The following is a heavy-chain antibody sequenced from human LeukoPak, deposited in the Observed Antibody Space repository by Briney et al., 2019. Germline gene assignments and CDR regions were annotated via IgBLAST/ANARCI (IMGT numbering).Heavy chain of an antibody. CDR1: GFTVSSEW. V-gene: IGHV3-7*01. J-gene: IGHJ3*01. Sequence: QAGGSLRLSCAAYGFTVSSEWMTWVRLDRGKRLGWLANIEEDGSEKYHVHSVKGRLTISTDNSQNSLFLQMTSLTAEDTAVNHRARDSSTCTYSDCRGDAYDVWGQGTMVTVSS. D-gene: IGHD2-8*01. CDR3: ARDSSTCTYSDCRGDAYDV. CDR2: IEEDGSEK.